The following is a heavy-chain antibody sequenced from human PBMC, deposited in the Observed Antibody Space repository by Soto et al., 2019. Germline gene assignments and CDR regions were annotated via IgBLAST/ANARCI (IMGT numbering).Heavy chain of an antibody. D-gene: IGHD5-18*01. V-gene: IGHV1-69*08. CDR3: ARDVTAMEALYYYDT. J-gene: IGHJ4*02. CDR1: GGTLNTDT. CDR2: ILPFLGST. Sequence: QLQLVQSGAAVKKPGSSVKVSCKASGGTLNTDTISWVRQAPGQGLEWMGSILPFLGSTNYAKKFQGRVTITADQSTGTMELSSLRAEDTAVYFCARDVTAMEALYYYDTWGQGSLVTVSS.